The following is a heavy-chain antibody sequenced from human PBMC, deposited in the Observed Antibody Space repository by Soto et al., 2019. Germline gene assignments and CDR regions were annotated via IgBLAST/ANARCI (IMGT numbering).Heavy chain of an antibody. CDR3: AMRPLRDYYDSSGYYIFDY. CDR2: INPSGGST. J-gene: IGHJ4*02. D-gene: IGHD3-22*01. Sequence: QVQLVQSGAEVKKPGASVKVSCKASGYTFTSYYMHWVRQAPGQGLESMGIINPSGGSTSYAQKFQGRVTMTGDTSTSTVYMELSSLRSEDTAVYYCAMRPLRDYYDSSGYYIFDYWGQGTLVTVSS. V-gene: IGHV1-46*01. CDR1: GYTFTSYY.